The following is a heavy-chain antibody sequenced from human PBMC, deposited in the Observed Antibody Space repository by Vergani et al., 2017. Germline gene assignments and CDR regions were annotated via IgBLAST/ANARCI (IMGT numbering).Heavy chain of an antibody. CDR1: GGTFSSYD. D-gene: IGHD2-15*01. Sequence: QVQLVQSGAEVKKPGSSVKVSCKASGGTFSSYDISWVRQAPGPGLEWMGGIIPIFGTANYAQKFQGRVTITADESTSTAYMELSSLRSEDTAVYYCARGYCSGGSCYSLDYYMDVWGKGTTVTVSS. J-gene: IGHJ6*03. CDR3: ARGYCSGGSCYSLDYYMDV. V-gene: IGHV1-69*01. CDR2: IIPIFGTA.